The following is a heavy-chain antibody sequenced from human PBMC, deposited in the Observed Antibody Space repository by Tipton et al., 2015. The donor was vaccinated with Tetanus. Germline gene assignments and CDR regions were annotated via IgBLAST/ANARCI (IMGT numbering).Heavy chain of an antibody. Sequence: QLVQSGAEAKKPGSSVKVSCKSSGGTFSNYVFNWVRQAPGQGLEWMGGFSPIFRRPNYAQKFQGRVTISADESTSTAYMELRSLTSADTAIYYCAREAINSEDRRAFDVWGQGTMVTVSP. V-gene: IGHV1-69*01. CDR2: FSPIFRRP. CDR1: GGTFSNYV. CDR3: AREAINSEDRRAFDV. D-gene: IGHD3-22*01. J-gene: IGHJ3*01.